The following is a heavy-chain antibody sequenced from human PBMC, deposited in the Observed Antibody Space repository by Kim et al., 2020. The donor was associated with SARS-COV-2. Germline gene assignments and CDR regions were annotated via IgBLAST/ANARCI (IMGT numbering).Heavy chain of an antibody. Sequence: DYDAPVKGRFTISREDSKNTLDLQMNSLNTEDTAVYYCTTMTMTAVHPDCWGQGTLVTVSS. D-gene: IGHD6-19*01. CDR3: TTMTMTAVHPDC. V-gene: IGHV3-15*01. J-gene: IGHJ4*02.